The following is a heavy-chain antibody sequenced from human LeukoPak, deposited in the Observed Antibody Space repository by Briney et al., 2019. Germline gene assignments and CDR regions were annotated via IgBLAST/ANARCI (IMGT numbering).Heavy chain of an antibody. CDR2: FIPIFGTA. J-gene: IGHJ3*02. Sequence: ASVKFSCKASGGTFSSYAIGWARQAPGPGIEWMGGFIPIFGTANSAQNFQGRLTITTDESTSTAYTERSSLRSEDTAVDYGARVYYYGSRGSRGFDIWGQGTMVPVSS. CDR1: GGTFSSYA. D-gene: IGHD3-22*01. CDR3: ARVYYYGSRGSRGFDI. V-gene: IGHV1-69*05.